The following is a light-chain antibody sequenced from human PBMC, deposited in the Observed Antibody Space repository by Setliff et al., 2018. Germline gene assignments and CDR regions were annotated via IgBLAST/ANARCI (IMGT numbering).Light chain of an antibody. J-gene: IGLJ1*01. CDR1: SSDVGSYNL. CDR2: EGS. CDR3: CSYAGSSTYV. Sequence: QSALTQPASVSGSPGQSITISCTGTSSDVGSYNLVSWYQQHPGKAPKLMIYEGSKRPSGVSNRFSGSKSGNTASPTISGLQAEDEADYYCCSYAGSSTYVFGTGTKVT. V-gene: IGLV2-23*01.